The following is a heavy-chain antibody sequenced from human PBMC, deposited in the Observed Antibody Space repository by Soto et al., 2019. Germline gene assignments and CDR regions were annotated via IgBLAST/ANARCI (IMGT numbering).Heavy chain of an antibody. CDR3: AKVERYGSSQPLI. V-gene: IGHV3-23*01. CDR1: GFTIRTYG. D-gene: IGHD6-13*01. Sequence: EVQLLESGGGLVQPGGSLTLSCQASGFTIRTYGMCWVRQAPGKGPEWVAGIIGDGAPTNYTDPVKGRFTISRDISKNTLYLQMNSLRAEDTAVYYCAKVERYGSSQPLIWGREPWSPSPQ. J-gene: IGHJ4*02. CDR2: IIGDGAPT.